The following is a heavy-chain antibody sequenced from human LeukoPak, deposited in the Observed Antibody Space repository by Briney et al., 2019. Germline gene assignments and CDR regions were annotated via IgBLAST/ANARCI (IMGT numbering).Heavy chain of an antibody. J-gene: IGHJ4*02. Sequence: SQTLSLTCTVSGGSINSGSYFWSWIRQPAGKGLEWIGRIYTSGITHYNSSLMSRATISIETSKNQFSLKLSSVTAADTAVYYCARSNSGSYRELDYWGQGALVTVSS. CDR2: IYTSGIT. D-gene: IGHD1-26*01. CDR3: ARSNSGSYRELDY. CDR1: GGSINSGSYF. V-gene: IGHV4-61*02.